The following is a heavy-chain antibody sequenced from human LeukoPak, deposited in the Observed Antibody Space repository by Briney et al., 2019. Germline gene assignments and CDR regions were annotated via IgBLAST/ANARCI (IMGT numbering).Heavy chain of an antibody. CDR3: ARDRESGESSEIDF. Sequence: GGSLRLSCAASGFTFSNYWVHWVRQAPGKGLVWVSRINRDGSTTNYADSVKGRFTVSRDNAKNTLNLQMNSLRAEDTAVYYCARDRESGESSEIDFWGQGTLVTVSS. J-gene: IGHJ4*02. D-gene: IGHD3-10*01. CDR2: INRDGSTT. CDR1: GFTFSNYW. V-gene: IGHV3-74*01.